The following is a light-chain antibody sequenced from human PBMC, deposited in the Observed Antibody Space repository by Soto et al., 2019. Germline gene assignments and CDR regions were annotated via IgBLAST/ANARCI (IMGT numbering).Light chain of an antibody. V-gene: IGLV2-11*01. CDR1: SSDVGGYNY. J-gene: IGLJ1*01. CDR3: CSYAGSYPGV. Sequence: QSALTQPRSVSGSPGQSVTISCTGTSSDVGGYNYVSWYQQHPGKAPKLMIYDVSKRPSGVPDRFSGSKSGNTASLTISGLQAEYEADYYCCSYAGSYPGVFGTGTKVTVL. CDR2: DVS.